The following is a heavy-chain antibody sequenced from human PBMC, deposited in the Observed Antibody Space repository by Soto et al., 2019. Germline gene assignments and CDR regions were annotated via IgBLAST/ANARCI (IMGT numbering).Heavy chain of an antibody. CDR1: GYTFTSYA. Sequence: ASVKVSCKASGYTFTSYAIHWVRQAPGQRLEWMGWINAGNGNTKYSQKSQGRVTITRDTSASTAYMELSSLRSEDTAVYYCARGEDSSSSRYYYGMDVWGQGTTVTVSS. J-gene: IGHJ6*02. D-gene: IGHD6-6*01. CDR3: ARGEDSSSSRYYYGMDV. V-gene: IGHV1-3*01. CDR2: INAGNGNT.